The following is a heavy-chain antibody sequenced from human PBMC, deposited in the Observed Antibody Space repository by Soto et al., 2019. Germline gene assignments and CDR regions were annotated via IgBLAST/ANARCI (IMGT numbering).Heavy chain of an antibody. CDR3: VRGFKPYYAMDV. CDR2: LNSDGSSK. Sequence: GGSLGLSCAASGFTFNTYWMHWVLQAPGRGLVWVSRLNSDGSSKYYGDSMKGRFTISRDNADNTVYLQMNSLRDEDTAVYFCVRGFKPYYAMDVWGQGTTVTVSS. CDR1: GFTFNTYW. V-gene: IGHV3-74*01. J-gene: IGHJ6*02.